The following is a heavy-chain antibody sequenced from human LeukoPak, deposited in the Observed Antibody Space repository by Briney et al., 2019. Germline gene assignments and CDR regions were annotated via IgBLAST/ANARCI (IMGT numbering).Heavy chain of an antibody. D-gene: IGHD6-6*01. Sequence: SETLSLTCTVSGGSISSYYWSWIRQHPGKGLEWIGYIYYSGSTNYNPSLKSRVTISVDTSKNQFSLKLSSVTAADTAVYYCARVVPSIAALDYWGQGTLVTVSS. CDR1: GGSISSYY. J-gene: IGHJ4*02. CDR3: ARVVPSIAALDY. V-gene: IGHV4-59*01. CDR2: IYYSGST.